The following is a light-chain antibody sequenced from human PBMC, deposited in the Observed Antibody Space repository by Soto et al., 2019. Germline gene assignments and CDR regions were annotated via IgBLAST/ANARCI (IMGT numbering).Light chain of an antibody. CDR1: SSDVGGYNY. CDR2: DVS. J-gene: IGLJ1*01. Sequence: QSVLTHPASVYGAPGQSITISYTGTSSDVGGYNYVSWYQHHPGKAPKLMIYDVSNRPSGVSNRFSGSKSGNTASLTISGLQPEDEADYYCCSYTTSNTRQIVFGTGTKVTVL. V-gene: IGLV2-14*03. CDR3: CSYTTSNTRQIV.